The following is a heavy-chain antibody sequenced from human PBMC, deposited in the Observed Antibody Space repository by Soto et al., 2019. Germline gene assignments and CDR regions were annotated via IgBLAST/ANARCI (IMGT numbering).Heavy chain of an antibody. Sequence: WVRQAPGKGLEWIGSIYYSGSTYYNPSLKSRVTISVDTSKNQFSLKLSSVTAADTAVYYCARLGLIAYYYYMDVWGKGTTVTVSS. CDR3: ARLGLIAYYYYMDV. J-gene: IGHJ6*03. V-gene: IGHV4-39*01. D-gene: IGHD3-16*01. CDR2: IYYSGST.